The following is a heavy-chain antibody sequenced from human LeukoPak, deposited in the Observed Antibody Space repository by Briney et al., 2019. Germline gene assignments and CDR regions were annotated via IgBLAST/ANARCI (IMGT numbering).Heavy chain of an antibody. CDR1: GFTFSSYG. CDR3: AKDFTIFGVASRYFDY. J-gene: IGHJ4*02. CDR2: IRYDGSNK. D-gene: IGHD3-3*01. Sequence: GGSLRLSCAASGFTFSSYGMHWVRQAPGKGLEWVAFIRYDGSNKYYADSVKGRFTISRDNSKNTLYLQMNSLRAEDTAVYYCAKDFTIFGVASRYFDYWGQGTLVTVSS. V-gene: IGHV3-30*02.